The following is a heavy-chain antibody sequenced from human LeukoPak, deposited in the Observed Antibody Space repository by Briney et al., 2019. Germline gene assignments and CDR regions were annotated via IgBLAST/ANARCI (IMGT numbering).Heavy chain of an antibody. CDR3: AKDPSGQWLVDY. CDR2: ISSDGNNN. J-gene: IGHJ4*02. Sequence: GRSLRLSCAASGFTFTNHALHWVRQTPVKGLEWITLISSDGNNNVYADSVKGRFTISRDNSRNTLYLQMNSLRAEDTAVYYCAKDPSGQWLVDYWGQGTLVTVSS. D-gene: IGHD6-19*01. CDR1: GFTFTNHA. V-gene: IGHV3-30*18.